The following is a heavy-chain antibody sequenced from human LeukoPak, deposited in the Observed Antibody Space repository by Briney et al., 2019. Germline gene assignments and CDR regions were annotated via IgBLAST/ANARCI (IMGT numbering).Heavy chain of an antibody. V-gene: IGHV3-15*01. CDR3: TTDHSGGMDV. Sequence: GGSLRLSCVGSGFTFSNPWMSWVRQSPGKGLEWVGRIKSKADGDTSDYIAPVKGRFTISRDDSKNTLYLQMNSLKTEDTAVYYCTTDHSGGMDVWGQGTTVTVSS. CDR1: GFTFSNPW. CDR2: IKSKADGDTS. D-gene: IGHD3-10*01. J-gene: IGHJ6*02.